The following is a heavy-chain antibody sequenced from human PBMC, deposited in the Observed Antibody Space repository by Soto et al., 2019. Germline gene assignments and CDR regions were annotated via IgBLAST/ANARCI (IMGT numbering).Heavy chain of an antibody. Sequence: EVQLVESGGDLVKPGGCLRLCCAASGFIFSNVWMNWVRQAPGKGLEWVGRIKSRSDGGATDLAAFVNGRFTISRDDSKDTLYLQMRSLKTEDTAVYYCTTIDYGVLNGSGDAFDVWGQGTLVTVSS. J-gene: IGHJ3*01. CDR1: GFIFSNVW. V-gene: IGHV3-15*01. D-gene: IGHD3-9*01. CDR2: IKSRSDGGAT. CDR3: TTIDYGVLNGSGDAFDV.